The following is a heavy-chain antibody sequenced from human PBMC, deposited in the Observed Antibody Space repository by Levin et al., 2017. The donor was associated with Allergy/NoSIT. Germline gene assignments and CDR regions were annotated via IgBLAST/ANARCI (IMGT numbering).Heavy chain of an antibody. J-gene: IGHJ4*02. V-gene: IGHV3-49*03. D-gene: IGHD2-15*01. CDR1: GFTFGDYA. CDR3: SRDTYCSGRSCYARFDY. CDR2: ISGKPYGGTI. Sequence: GESLKISCSASGFTFGDYAMSWFRQAPGKGLEWVGFISGKPYGGTIEYAASVKGRFIISRDDSKSIAYLQMNSLKTEDTAVYYCSRDTYCSGRSCYARFDYWGQGTLVTVSS.